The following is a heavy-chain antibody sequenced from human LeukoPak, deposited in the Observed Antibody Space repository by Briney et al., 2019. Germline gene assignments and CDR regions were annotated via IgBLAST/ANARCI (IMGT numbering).Heavy chain of an antibody. CDR2: INHSGST. Sequence: PSETLSLTCAVYGGSFSGYYWSWIRQPPGKGLEWIGEINHSGSTNYNPSFKSRVTISVDTSKNQFSLKLSSVTAADTAVYYCARVVGYCSSTSCYFDYWGQGTLVTVSS. V-gene: IGHV4-34*01. CDR3: ARVVGYCSSTSCYFDY. D-gene: IGHD2-2*01. J-gene: IGHJ4*02. CDR1: GGSFSGYY.